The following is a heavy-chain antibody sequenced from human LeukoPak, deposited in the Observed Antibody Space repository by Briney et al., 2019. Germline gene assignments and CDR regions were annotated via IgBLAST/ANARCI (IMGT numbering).Heavy chain of an antibody. Sequence: NSSETLSLTCAVYGGSFSGYYWSWIRQPPGKGLEWIGGINHSGSTNYNPSLKSRVTISVDTSKNQFSLKLSSVTAADTAVYYCARVGSSNSGDNLDDAFDIWGQGTMVTVSS. D-gene: IGHD4-4*01. J-gene: IGHJ3*02. CDR1: GGSFSGYY. CDR3: ARVGSSNSGDNLDDAFDI. V-gene: IGHV4-34*01. CDR2: INHSGST.